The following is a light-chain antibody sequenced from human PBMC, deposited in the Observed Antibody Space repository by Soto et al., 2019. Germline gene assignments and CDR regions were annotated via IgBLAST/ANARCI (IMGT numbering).Light chain of an antibody. CDR1: QSVVRN. CDR3: QQYGGSPYT. J-gene: IGKJ2*01. CDR2: GAS. V-gene: IGKV3D-15*01. Sequence: EIVMTQSPAILSVSPGDSATLSCRASQSVVRNLAWYQQKPGQAPRLLIYGASTRATGIPARFSGSGSGTEFTLTISSLQSEDFAVYFCQQYGGSPYTFGQGTKVEIK.